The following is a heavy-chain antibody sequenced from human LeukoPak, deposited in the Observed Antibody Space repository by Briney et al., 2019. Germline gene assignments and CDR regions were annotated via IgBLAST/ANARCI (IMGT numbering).Heavy chain of an antibody. CDR1: GGSISSYY. CDR2: IYYSGST. CDR3: ARDRGGRYSYGTRHYYYGMDV. J-gene: IGHJ6*02. Sequence: SETLSLTCTVSGGSISSYYWSWIRQPPGKGLEWIGYIYYSGSTNYNPSLKSRVTISVDTSKNQFSLKLSSVTAADTAVYYCARDRGGRYSYGTRHYYYGMDVWGQGTTVTVSS. V-gene: IGHV4-59*01. D-gene: IGHD5-18*01.